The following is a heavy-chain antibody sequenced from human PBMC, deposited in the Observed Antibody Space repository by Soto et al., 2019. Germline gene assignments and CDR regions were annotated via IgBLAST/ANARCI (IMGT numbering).Heavy chain of an antibody. CDR1: GGSISSYY. CDR3: ARGRDGSSTSCHLDY. D-gene: IGHD2-2*01. V-gene: IGHV4-59*01. J-gene: IGHJ4*02. Sequence: PSATLSLTCTVSGGSISSYYWSWIRQPPGKGLEWIGYIYYSGSTNYNPSLKSRVTISVDTSKNQFSLKLSSVTAADTAVYYCARGRDGSSTSCHLDYWGQGTLVTVYS. CDR2: IYYSGST.